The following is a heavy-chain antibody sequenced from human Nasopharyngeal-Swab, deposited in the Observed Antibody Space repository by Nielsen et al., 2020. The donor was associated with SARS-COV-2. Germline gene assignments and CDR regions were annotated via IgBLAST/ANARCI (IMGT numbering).Heavy chain of an antibody. D-gene: IGHD2-15*01. V-gene: IGHV3-33*01. CDR1: GFTFSSYG. Sequence: GESLKISCAASGFTFSSYGMHWVRQAPGKGLEWVAVIWYDGSNKYYADSVKGRFTISRDNSKNTLYLQMNSLRAEDTAVYYCAREGQGGFDIWGQGTMVTVSS. CDR3: AREGQGGFDI. CDR2: IWYDGSNK. J-gene: IGHJ3*02.